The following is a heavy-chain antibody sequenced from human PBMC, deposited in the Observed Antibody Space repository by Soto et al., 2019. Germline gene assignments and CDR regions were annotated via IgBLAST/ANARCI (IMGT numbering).Heavy chain of an antibody. CDR1: GFIFSSYG. V-gene: IGHV3-33*01. CDR2: IWYDGSNK. J-gene: IGHJ6*02. Sequence: QVQLVESGGGVVPPGGSLRLSCVASGFIFSSYGMYWVRQAPGKGLEWVGVIWYDGSNKYYGDSVKGRFTISRDNSKNTLYSQMSSLRAEDTAVYYCAREPYSNYVMDVWGQGTTVTVSS. CDR3: AREPYSNYVMDV. D-gene: IGHD4-4*01.